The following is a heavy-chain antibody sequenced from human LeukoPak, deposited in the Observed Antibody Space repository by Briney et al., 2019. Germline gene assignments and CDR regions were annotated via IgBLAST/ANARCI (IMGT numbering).Heavy chain of an antibody. V-gene: IGHV3-48*02. CDR3: ARDGLRTGNFDY. CDR2: ISGSGTTI. J-gene: IGHJ4*02. D-gene: IGHD1-1*01. Sequence: AGGSLRLSCAASGFTFTAFPMNWVRQAPGKGLEWVSYISGSGTTIYYTDSVKGRFSISRDNAKNSLFLQMNSLRDEDTAVYFCARDGLRTGNFDYWGQGALVTVSS. CDR1: GFTFTAFP.